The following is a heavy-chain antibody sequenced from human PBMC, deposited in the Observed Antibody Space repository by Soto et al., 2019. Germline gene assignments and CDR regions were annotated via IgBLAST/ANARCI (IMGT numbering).Heavy chain of an antibody. J-gene: IGHJ4*02. D-gene: IGHD6-13*01. V-gene: IGHV1-2*04. CDR1: GYTFTGYY. CDR2: INPNSGCT. CDR3: AREVKAAAGTLFDY. Sequence: ASVKVSCKASGYTFTGYYMHWVRQAPGQGLEWMGWINPNSGCTNYAQKFQGWVTMTRDTSISTAYMELSRLRSDDTAVYYCAREVKAAAGTLFDYWGQGTLVTVSS.